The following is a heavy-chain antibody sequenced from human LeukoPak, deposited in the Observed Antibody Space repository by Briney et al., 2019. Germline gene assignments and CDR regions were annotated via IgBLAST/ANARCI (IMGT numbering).Heavy chain of an antibody. CDR2: ISGSGGST. D-gene: IGHD6-13*01. J-gene: IGHJ4*02. Sequence: GGSLRLSCAASGFTFSSYAMSWVRQAPGKGLEWVSAISGSGGSTYYADSVKGRFTISRDNSKSTLYLQMNSLRAEDTAVYYCAKAQVKYSSSWYYFDYWGQGTLVTVSS. V-gene: IGHV3-23*01. CDR1: GFTFSSYA. CDR3: AKAQVKYSSSWYYFDY.